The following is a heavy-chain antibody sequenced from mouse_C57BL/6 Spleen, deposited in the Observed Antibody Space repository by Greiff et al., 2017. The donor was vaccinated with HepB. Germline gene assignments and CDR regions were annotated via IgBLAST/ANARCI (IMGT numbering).Heavy chain of an antibody. CDR1: GFNIKDDY. V-gene: IGHV14-4*01. J-gene: IGHJ3*01. CDR2: IDPENGDT. Sequence: EVQLKESGAELVRPGASVKLSCTASGFNIKDDYMHWVKQRPEQGLEWIGWIDPENGDTEYASKFQGKATITADTSSNTAYLQLSSLTSEDTAVYYCTTGTAQATFAYWGQGTLVTVSA. D-gene: IGHD3-2*02. CDR3: TTGTAQATFAY.